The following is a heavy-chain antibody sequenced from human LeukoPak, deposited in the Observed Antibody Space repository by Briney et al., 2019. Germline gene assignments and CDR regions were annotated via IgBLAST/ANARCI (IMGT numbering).Heavy chain of an antibody. V-gene: IGHV1-18*01. CDR2: ISAYNGNT. D-gene: IGHD6-13*01. J-gene: IGHJ4*02. CDR3: ARDRLKQQLVPGVGY. Sequence: ASVKVSCKASGYTFTSYGISWVRQAPGQRLEWMGWISAYNGNTNYAQKPQGRVTMTTDTSTSTAYMELRSLRSDDTAVYYCARDRLKQQLVPGVGYWGQGTLVTVSS. CDR1: GYTFTSYG.